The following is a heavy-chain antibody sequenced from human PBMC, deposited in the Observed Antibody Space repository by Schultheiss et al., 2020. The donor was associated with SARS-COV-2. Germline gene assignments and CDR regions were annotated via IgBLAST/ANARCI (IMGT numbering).Heavy chain of an antibody. J-gene: IGHJ5*02. V-gene: IGHV4-39*07. Sequence: SETLSLTCTVSGGSISSGGYYWGWIRQSPGLGLEWIGEINHSGRSFYNPSLKSRVTMSVDTSNSQFSLKLSSVTAADTAIYYCARGRRNIVVVVAAHNWFDPWGQGTLVTVSS. CDR1: GGSISSGGYY. CDR2: INHSGRS. CDR3: ARGRRNIVVVVAAHNWFDP. D-gene: IGHD2-15*01.